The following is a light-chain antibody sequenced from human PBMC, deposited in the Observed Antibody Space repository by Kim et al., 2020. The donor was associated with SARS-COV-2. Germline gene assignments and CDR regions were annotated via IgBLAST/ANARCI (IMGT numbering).Light chain of an antibody. Sequence: PGQTARISCAGDALTKQDASWYQQRPGLAPVMIIYKDTERPSGIPERFSGSSSGTTVTLIISGVQAEDEADYYCQSSDISATYVVFGGGTKLTVL. CDR3: QSSDISATYVV. CDR1: ALTKQD. CDR2: KDT. V-gene: IGLV3-25*03. J-gene: IGLJ2*01.